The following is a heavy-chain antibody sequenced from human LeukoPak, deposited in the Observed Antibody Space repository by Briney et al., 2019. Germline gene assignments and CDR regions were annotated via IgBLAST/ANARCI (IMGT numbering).Heavy chain of an antibody. V-gene: IGHV3-74*01. CDR3: ARDGSLPDY. CDR2: INSDGTT. Sequence: GGSLRLSCAASGFTFSSYWMHWVRQAPGKGLVWVSRINSDGTTSYEDSVKGRSTISRGNAKNTLYLQMNSLRAEDTAVYYCARDGSLPDYWGQGTLVTVSS. CDR1: GFTFSSYW. J-gene: IGHJ4*02.